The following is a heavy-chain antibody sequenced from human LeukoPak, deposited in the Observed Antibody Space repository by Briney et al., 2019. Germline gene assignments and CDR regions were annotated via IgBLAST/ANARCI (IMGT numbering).Heavy chain of an antibody. V-gene: IGHV3-23*01. J-gene: IGHJ1*01. CDR2: IRGSGGST. Sequence: GGSLRLSCAAAGFTFSSYAMTWVRQDPGKGLEWVSTIRGSGGSTYYADSVKGRFTISRDNSKNTLYLQMGSLRAEDTAIYYCAKTSPLGYCASGTCLRYFQHWGQGTLVTVSS. CDR3: AKTSPLGYCASGTCLRYFQH. CDR1: GFTFSSYA. D-gene: IGHD2-15*01.